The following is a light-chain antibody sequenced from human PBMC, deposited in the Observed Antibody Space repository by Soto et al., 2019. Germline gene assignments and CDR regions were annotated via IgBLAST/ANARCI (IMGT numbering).Light chain of an antibody. CDR2: TGS. J-gene: IGKJ4*01. CDR3: QQLNSYPLT. CDR1: QAIDSW. Sequence: DIQMTQSPSSVSASVGDRVTITCRASQAIDSWLAWYQQKPGEAPKLLIFTGSLLHSGVPPRFSGSGSGTDFTLTISSLQPEDFATYHCQQLNSYPLTFGGGTKVDIK. V-gene: IGKV1-12*01.